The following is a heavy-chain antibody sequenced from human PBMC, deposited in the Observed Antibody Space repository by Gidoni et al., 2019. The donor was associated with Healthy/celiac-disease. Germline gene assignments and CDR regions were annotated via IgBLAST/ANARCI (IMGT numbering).Heavy chain of an antibody. CDR3: ARAKQQLPKAPVHTNFDY. CDR2: ISSSGSTI. Sequence: QVQLVESGGGLVNPGGALRLSCAASGFTFSDIYLSWFRQPPGKGLEWVSYISSSGSTIYYADSVKGRFTISRDNAKNSLYLQLNSLRAEDTAVYYCARAKQQLPKAPVHTNFDYWGQGTLVTVSS. V-gene: IGHV3-11*01. D-gene: IGHD6-13*01. J-gene: IGHJ4*02. CDR1: GFTFSDIY.